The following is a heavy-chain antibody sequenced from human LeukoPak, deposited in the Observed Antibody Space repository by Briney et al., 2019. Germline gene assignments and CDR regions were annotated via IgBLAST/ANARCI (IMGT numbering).Heavy chain of an antibody. CDR1: GFTFSSYS. D-gene: IGHD3-22*01. J-gene: IGHJ3*02. CDR2: ISSSSYI. Sequence: GGSLRLSCAASGFTFSSYSMNWVRQAPGKGLEWVSSISSSSYIYYADSVKGRFTISRDNAKNSLYLQMNSLRAEDTAVYYCARDRDPGYNDSSGYRRVNAFDIWGQGTMVTVSS. V-gene: IGHV3-21*01. CDR3: ARDRDPGYNDSSGYRRVNAFDI.